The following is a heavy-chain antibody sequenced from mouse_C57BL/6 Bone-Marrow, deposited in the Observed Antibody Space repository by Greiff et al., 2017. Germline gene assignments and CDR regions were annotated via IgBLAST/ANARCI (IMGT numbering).Heavy chain of an antibody. J-gene: IGHJ3*01. CDR1: GYTFTDYY. D-gene: IGHD3-3*01. Sequence: EVPLQQSGPELVKPGASVKISCKASGYTFTDYYMNWVKQSHGKSLEWIGDINPNNGGTSYNQKFKGKATLTVDKSSSTAYMELRSLTSEDSAVYYCARGDPFAYWGQGTLVTVSA. CDR2: INPNNGGT. V-gene: IGHV1-26*01. CDR3: ARGDPFAY.